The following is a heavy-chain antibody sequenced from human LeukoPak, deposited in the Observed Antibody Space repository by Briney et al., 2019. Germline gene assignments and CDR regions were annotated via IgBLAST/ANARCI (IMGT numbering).Heavy chain of an antibody. CDR2: IYSGGST. Sequence: GGSLRLSCAASGFTVSSNYMSWVRQAPGKGLEWVSVIYSGGSTYYADSVKGRFTISRDNSKNTLYLQMNSLRAEDTAVYYCAREKQQLVTGAFDIWGQGTMVTVSS. V-gene: IGHV3-66*01. CDR3: AREKQQLVTGAFDI. CDR1: GFTVSSNY. J-gene: IGHJ3*02. D-gene: IGHD6-13*01.